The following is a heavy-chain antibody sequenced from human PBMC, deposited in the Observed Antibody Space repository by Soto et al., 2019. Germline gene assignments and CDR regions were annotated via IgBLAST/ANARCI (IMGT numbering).Heavy chain of an antibody. CDR3: ARGPRVSSTGTGAH. Sequence: GGSLRLSCAVSGFTFSAYWMHWVRQVPGKGLTWVSRISDDGSTATYADSVKGRFIISRDNAKNTLYLEMNTLRADDAGLYYCARGPRVSSTGTGAHWGRGTLVTVSS. CDR1: GFTFSAYW. V-gene: IGHV3-74*01. D-gene: IGHD1-1*01. CDR2: ISDDGSTA. J-gene: IGHJ4*02.